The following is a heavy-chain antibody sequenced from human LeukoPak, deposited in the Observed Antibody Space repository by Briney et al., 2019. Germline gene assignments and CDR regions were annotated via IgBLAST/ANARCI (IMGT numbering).Heavy chain of an antibody. CDR2: IYPTGNT. J-gene: IGHJ3*02. CDR3: ARVRIQLWFYAFDI. Sequence: SETLSLTCTVSGGSISSYYWSWIRQPAGKGLEWIGHIYPTGNTNYNPSLKSRVTMSVDTSKNQFSLRLSSVTAADTAVYYCARVRIQLWFYAFDIWGQGTMVTVSS. V-gene: IGHV4-4*07. D-gene: IGHD5-18*01. CDR1: GGSISSYY.